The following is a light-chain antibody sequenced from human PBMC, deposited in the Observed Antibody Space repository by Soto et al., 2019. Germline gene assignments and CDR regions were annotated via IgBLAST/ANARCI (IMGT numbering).Light chain of an antibody. J-gene: IGLJ1*01. Sequence: QSVLTQPPSVSGAPGQRVTISCTGSSSNTGAGYDVHWYQQLPGTAPKLLIYANSNRPSWVPDRFSGSKSGTSASLAITGLQAEDEADYYCQSYDSSLSGHVFGTGTKVTVL. V-gene: IGLV1-40*01. CDR3: QSYDSSLSGHV. CDR2: ANS. CDR1: SSNTGAGYD.